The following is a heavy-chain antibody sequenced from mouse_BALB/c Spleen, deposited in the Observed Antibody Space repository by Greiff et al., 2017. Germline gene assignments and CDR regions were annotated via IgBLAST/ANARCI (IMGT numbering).Heavy chain of an antibody. CDR1: GYTFTSYW. V-gene: IGHV1S127*01. Sequence: QVQLKQPGAELVKPGASVKMSCKASGYTFTSYWMHWVKQRPGQGLEWIGTIDPSDSYTSYNQKFKGKATLTVDTSSSTAYMQLSSLTSEDSAVYYCTREILWGQGTTLTVSS. CDR2: IDPSDSYT. J-gene: IGHJ2*01. CDR3: TREIL.